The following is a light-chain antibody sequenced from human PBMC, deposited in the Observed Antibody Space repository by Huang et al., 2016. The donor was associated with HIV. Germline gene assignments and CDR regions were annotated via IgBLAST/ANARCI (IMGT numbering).Light chain of an antibody. CDR3: QQYNKWPPEYT. CDR2: DAS. Sequence: VMMSQSPATLAASPGERVTLACGASQSVNTNLAWYQQKPGQPPRLLIYDASTRATCVPARFAGSGSGTEFTLTIDSLQSDDFAVYYCQQYNKWPPEYTFGQGTRLEIK. CDR1: QSVNTN. V-gene: IGKV3-15*01. J-gene: IGKJ2*01.